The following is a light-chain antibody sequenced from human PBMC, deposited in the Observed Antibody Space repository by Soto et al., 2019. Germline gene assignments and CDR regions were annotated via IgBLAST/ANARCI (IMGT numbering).Light chain of an antibody. J-gene: IGKJ3*01. V-gene: IGKV1-5*03. CDR2: KAS. CDR3: QQYNSYPFT. CDR1: QSISSW. Sequence: DIQMTQSPSTLSASVGDRVTITCRASQSISSWLAWYQQKPGKAPKLLIYKASSLESGVPSRFRGSGSGTEFTLTIISLRPDDFATYYCQQYNSYPFTFGPGTKVDIK.